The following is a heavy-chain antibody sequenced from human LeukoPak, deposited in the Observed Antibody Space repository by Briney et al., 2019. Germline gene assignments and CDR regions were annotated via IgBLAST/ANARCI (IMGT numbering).Heavy chain of an antibody. J-gene: IGHJ6*02. Sequence: ASVKVSCKASGYTFTGYYMHWVRQAPGQGLEWMGWINPNRGGTNYAQKFQGRVTMTRDTSISTAYMELSRLRSDDTAVYYCARDRGITIFGVVSYYGMDVWGQGTTVTVSS. D-gene: IGHD3-3*01. CDR1: GYTFTGYY. CDR2: INPNRGGT. CDR3: ARDRGITIFGVVSYYGMDV. V-gene: IGHV1-2*02.